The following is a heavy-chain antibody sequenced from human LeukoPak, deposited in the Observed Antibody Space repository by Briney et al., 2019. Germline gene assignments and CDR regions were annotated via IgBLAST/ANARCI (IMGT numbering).Heavy chain of an antibody. CDR1: GFTFRTYW. V-gene: IGHV3-74*01. J-gene: IGHJ5*02. CDR3: AKANYDYVWGFDP. Sequence: GGSLRLSCVASGFTFRTYWMYWVRQAPGKGLVWLSRINPDGSNTTYADSVKGRFTISRDNSKNTLYLQMNSLRAEDTAVYYCAKANYDYVWGFDPWGQGTLVTVSS. CDR2: INPDGSNT. D-gene: IGHD3-16*01.